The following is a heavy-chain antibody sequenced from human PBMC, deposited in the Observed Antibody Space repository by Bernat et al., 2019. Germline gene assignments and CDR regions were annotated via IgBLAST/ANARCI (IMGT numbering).Heavy chain of an antibody. J-gene: IGHJ4*02. V-gene: IGHV3-66*01. D-gene: IGHD3-22*01. Sequence: EVQLVESGGGLVQPGGSLRLSCAASGFTVSSNYMSWVRQAPGKGLEWVSVIYSGGSTYYADSVKGRFTISRDNSKNTLYLQMTSLRAEDTAVYYCASNYYDSSGYFDYWGQGTLVTVSP. CDR3: ASNYYDSSGYFDY. CDR1: GFTVSSNY. CDR2: IYSGGST.